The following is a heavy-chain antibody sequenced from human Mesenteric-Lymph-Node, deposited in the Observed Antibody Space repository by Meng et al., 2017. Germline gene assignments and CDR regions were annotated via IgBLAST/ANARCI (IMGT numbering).Heavy chain of an antibody. J-gene: IGHJ6*02. V-gene: IGHV1-18*01. CDR2: ISAYNGNT. Sequence: ASVTVSCKASGGTLRRYAFSWVRQSPGQGLEWMGWISAYNGNTNYAQKLQGRVTMTTDTSTSTAYMELRSLRSDDTAVYYCARDRGHSSGWYVLRYYYYGMDVWGQGTTVTVSS. CDR3: ARDRGHSSGWYVLRYYYYGMDV. CDR1: GGTLRRYA. D-gene: IGHD6-19*01.